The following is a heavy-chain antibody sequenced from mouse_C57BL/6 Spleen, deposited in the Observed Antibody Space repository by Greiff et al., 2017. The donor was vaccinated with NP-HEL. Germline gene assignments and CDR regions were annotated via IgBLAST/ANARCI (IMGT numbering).Heavy chain of an antibody. V-gene: IGHV1-64*01. CDR3: ARGAGYYGLDY. CDR2: IHPNSGST. J-gene: IGHJ2*01. CDR1: GYTFTSYW. Sequence: QVQLKESGAELVKPGASVKLSCKASGYTFTSYWMHWVKQRPGQGLEWIGMIHPNSGSTNYNEKFKSKATLTVDKSSSTAYMQLSSLTSEDSAVYYCARGAGYYGLDYWGQGTTLTVSS. D-gene: IGHD1-1*01.